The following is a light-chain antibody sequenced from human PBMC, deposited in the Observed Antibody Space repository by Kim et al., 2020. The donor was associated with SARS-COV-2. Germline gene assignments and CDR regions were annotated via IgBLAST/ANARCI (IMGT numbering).Light chain of an antibody. V-gene: IGKV3-15*01. CDR1: HSVSNN. CDR3: QQYNNWPPWT. J-gene: IGKJ1*01. Sequence: EIVLTQSPATVSGFPGERVTLSCRASHSVSNNLAWYQLKPGRAPRLLIYDVSMRAMGVPDRFGGSGSGTEFTLTITSLQSDDVAVYSCQQYNNWPPWTFGQGTRVEI. CDR2: DVS.